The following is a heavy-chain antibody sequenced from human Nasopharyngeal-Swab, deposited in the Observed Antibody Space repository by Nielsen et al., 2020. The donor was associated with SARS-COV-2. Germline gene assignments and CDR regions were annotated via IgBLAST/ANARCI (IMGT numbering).Heavy chain of an antibody. D-gene: IGHD4-23*01. J-gene: IGHJ4*02. Sequence: WIRQPPGKGLVWVSRINSDGSSTSYADSVKGRFTISRDNAKNTLYLQMNSLRAEDTAMYYCARLRWYVDYWGQGTLVTVSS. V-gene: IGHV3-74*01. CDR2: INSDGSST. CDR3: ARLRWYVDY.